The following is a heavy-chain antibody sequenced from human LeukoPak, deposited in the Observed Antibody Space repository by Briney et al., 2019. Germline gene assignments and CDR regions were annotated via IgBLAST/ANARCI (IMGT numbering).Heavy chain of an antibody. CDR2: IYHSGST. V-gene: IGHV4-38-2*02. CDR3: ARDYAVPAAMKVKYWFDP. CDR1: GYSISSGYY. J-gene: IGHJ5*02. D-gene: IGHD2-2*01. Sequence: SETLSLTCAVSGYSISSGYYWGWIRQPPGKGLEWIGSIYHSGSTYYNPSLKSRVTMSVDTSKNQFSLKLSSVTAADTAVYYCARDYAVPAAMKVKYWFDPWGQGTLVTVSS.